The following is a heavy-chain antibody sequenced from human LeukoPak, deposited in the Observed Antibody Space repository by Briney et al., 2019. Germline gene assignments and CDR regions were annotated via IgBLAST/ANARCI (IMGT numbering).Heavy chain of an antibody. D-gene: IGHD1-26*01. V-gene: IGHV1-2*02. CDR1: GYTFTGYF. Sequence: ASVQVSCKASGYTFTGYFIHWVRQAPGQGLEWMGWINPNSGVTNYAQKFQGRVTMIRDTSTSTAYMELSSLRSDDTAVYYCARAGIVGASTFDSWGQGTLVTVSS. J-gene: IGHJ4*02. CDR3: ARAGIVGASTFDS. CDR2: INPNSGVT.